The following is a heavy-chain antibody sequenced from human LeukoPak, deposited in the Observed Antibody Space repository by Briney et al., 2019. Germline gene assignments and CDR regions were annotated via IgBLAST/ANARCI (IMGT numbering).Heavy chain of an antibody. CDR1: GDSISRSDSY. D-gene: IGHD3-22*01. CDR3: ARRRYYDGSGYLE. CDR2: IYYSGRT. J-gene: IGHJ1*01. V-gene: IGHV4-39*01. Sequence: SETLSLTCSVSGDSISRSDSYWDWIRQPPGKGLEWIGTIYYSGRTYYSPSLNSRVTMSVDTSSNQFSLNLRSVTAADTAAYYCARRRYYDGSGYLEWGQGTLLSVST.